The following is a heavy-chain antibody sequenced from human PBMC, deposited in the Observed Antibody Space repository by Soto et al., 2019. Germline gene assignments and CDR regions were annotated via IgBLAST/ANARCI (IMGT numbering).Heavy chain of an antibody. CDR2: VFPIFRTA. Sequence: SSLKVPCKPSGGTLSSYAISWVRQSPGQGLEWTGGVFPIFRTANYAQKFKGRVTITADKSTSTAYMELSSLRSEDTAVYYCARIVGIYYDSSGYYTGWSRGTLV. D-gene: IGHD3-22*01. CDR1: GGTLSSYA. V-gene: IGHV1-69*06. CDR3: ARIVGIYYDSSGYYTG. J-gene: IGHJ4*02.